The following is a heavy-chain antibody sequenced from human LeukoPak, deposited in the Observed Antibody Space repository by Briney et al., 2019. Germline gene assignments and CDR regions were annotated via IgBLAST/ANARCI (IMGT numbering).Heavy chain of an antibody. Sequence: GGSLRLSCAASGFTLNNAWMSWVRQAPGKGLEWLGRIKRETDGGTIDYAAPVKGRFTISRDDSRNTLYLQMDSLKIEDTAVYYCTTDRYYDNSELQFQHRGQGTLVTVSS. J-gene: IGHJ1*01. D-gene: IGHD3-22*01. CDR1: GFTLNNAW. CDR2: IKRETDGGTI. CDR3: TTDRYYDNSELQFQH. V-gene: IGHV3-15*01.